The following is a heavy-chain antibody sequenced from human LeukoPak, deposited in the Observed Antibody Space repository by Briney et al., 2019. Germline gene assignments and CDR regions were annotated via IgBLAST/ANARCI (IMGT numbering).Heavy chain of an antibody. J-gene: IGHJ5*02. CDR1: GFTFSNYA. Sequence: PGGSLRLSCSASGFTFSNYAMYWVRQAPGKGLESVSGISSNGGSTYHADSVKGRFTISRDNSKNTLYLQMSSLRGEDTAVYYCVRKVQCSLAFYFHPWGKGTLVPASS. D-gene: IGHD2/OR15-2a*01. V-gene: IGHV3-64D*06. CDR3: VRKVQCSLAFYFHP. CDR2: ISSNGGST.